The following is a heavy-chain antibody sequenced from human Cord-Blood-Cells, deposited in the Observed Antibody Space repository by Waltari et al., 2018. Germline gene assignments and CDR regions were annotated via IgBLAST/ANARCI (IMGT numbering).Heavy chain of an antibody. CDR2: IIPILRTA. CDR1: GGNFSSYA. Sequence: QVQLVQYGAEVKKPGSSVQVSCKASGGNFSSYAISWVRQAPGPGLEWMGGIIPILRTANDAQKFQGRVTITADESTSTAYMELSSLRSEDTSVYYCARARDGYNYNYFDYWGQGTLVTVSS. V-gene: IGHV1-69*01. J-gene: IGHJ4*02. D-gene: IGHD5-12*01. CDR3: ARARDGYNYNYFDY.